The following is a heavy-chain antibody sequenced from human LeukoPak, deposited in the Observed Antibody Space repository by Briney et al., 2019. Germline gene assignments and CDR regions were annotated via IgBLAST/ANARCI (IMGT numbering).Heavy chain of an antibody. CDR3: ARDLNRYDFWSGYYNFDY. Sequence: ASVKVSCKASGYTFTSYDISWVRQAPGQGLEWTGWISAYNGNTNYAQKLQGRVTMTTDTSTSTAYMELRSLRSDDTAVYYCARDLNRYDFWSGYYNFDYWGQGTLVTVSS. CDR2: ISAYNGNT. CDR1: GYTFTSYD. J-gene: IGHJ4*02. D-gene: IGHD3-3*01. V-gene: IGHV1-18*01.